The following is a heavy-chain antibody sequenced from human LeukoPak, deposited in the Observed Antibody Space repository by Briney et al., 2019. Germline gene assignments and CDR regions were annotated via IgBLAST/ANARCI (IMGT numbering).Heavy chain of an antibody. CDR2: ISGGRGST. V-gene: IGHV3-23*01. D-gene: IGHD1-26*01. CDR1: GFTFTSYS. J-gene: IGHJ4*02. CDR3: AKGGKWDVTPFDY. Sequence: GRSLRLSCAASGFTFTSYSMNWVRQAPGKGLEWVSTISGGRGSTYYADSVKGRFTISRDNSKNTLYLQVNSLRAEDTAVYYCAKGGKWDVTPFDYWGQGTLVTVSS.